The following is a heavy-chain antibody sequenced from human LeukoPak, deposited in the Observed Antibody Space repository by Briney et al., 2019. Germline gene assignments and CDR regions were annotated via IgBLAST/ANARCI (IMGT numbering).Heavy chain of an antibody. D-gene: IGHD6-19*01. CDR3: ARDHGYSSGWYNVY. V-gene: IGHV3-66*01. Sequence: GGSLRLSCAASGFTVSSNYMSWVRQAPGKGLEWVSVIYSGGSTYYADSVKGRFTISRDNSKNTLYLQMNSLRAEDTAVYYCARDHGYSSGWYNVYWGQGTLVTVS. CDR2: IYSGGST. J-gene: IGHJ4*02. CDR1: GFTVSSNY.